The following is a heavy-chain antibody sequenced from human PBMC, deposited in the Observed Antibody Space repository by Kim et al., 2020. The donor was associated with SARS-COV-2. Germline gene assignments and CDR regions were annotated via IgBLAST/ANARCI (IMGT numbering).Heavy chain of an antibody. CDR2: SFTGST. J-gene: IGHJ4*02. Sequence: SFTGSTNYNPSLTSRVTISVDTSNNQFSLKLSSVTAADTAIFYCARNMAYWRQGTLVTVSS. CDR3: ARNMAY. V-gene: IGHV4-59*01.